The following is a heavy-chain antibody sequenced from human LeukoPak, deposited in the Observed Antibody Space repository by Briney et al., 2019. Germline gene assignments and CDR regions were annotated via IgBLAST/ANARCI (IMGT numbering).Heavy chain of an antibody. CDR3: AREPTDCSGGSCYPGGWFDP. Sequence: GGSLRLSCAASGFPFSSYSMNWVRQAPGKGLEWVSSISSSSSYIYYAASVKGRFTISRDNAKNSLYLQMNSLRADDTAVYYCAREPTDCSGGSCYPGGWFDPWGQGTLVTVSS. D-gene: IGHD2-15*01. CDR2: ISSSSSYI. V-gene: IGHV3-21*01. J-gene: IGHJ5*02. CDR1: GFPFSSYS.